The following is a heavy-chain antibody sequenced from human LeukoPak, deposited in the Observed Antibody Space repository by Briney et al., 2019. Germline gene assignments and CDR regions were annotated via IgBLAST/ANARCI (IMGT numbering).Heavy chain of an antibody. Sequence: RGESLKISCKGSGYSFTSYWIGWVRQMPGKGLERMGIIYPGDSDTRYSPSFQGQVTISADKSISTAYLQWSSLKASDTAMYYCARGIVVVPAAYDYWGQGTLVTVSS. CDR3: ARGIVVVPAAYDY. CDR1: GYSFTSYW. CDR2: IYPGDSDT. D-gene: IGHD2-2*01. J-gene: IGHJ4*02. V-gene: IGHV5-51*01.